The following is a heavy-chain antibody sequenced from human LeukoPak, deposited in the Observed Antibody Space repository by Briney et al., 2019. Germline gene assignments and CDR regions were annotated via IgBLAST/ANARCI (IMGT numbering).Heavy chain of an antibody. J-gene: IGHJ4*02. CDR1: GFTFSSYA. Sequence: GGSLRLSCAASGFTFSSYAMSWVRQGPGKGLEWVSAISGSCGSTYYADSVKGRFTISRDNSKNTLYLQMNSLRAEDTAVYYCAKLRRVVVPAAAISWGQGTLVTVSS. D-gene: IGHD2-2*01. CDR3: AKLRRVVVPAAAIS. CDR2: ISGSCGST. V-gene: IGHV3-23*01.